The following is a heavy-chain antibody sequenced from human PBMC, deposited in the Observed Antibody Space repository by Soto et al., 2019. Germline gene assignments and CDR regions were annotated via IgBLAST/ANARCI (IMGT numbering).Heavy chain of an antibody. CDR3: ARGPRVSSTGTGAH. D-gene: IGHD1-1*01. V-gene: IGHV3-74*01. J-gene: IGHJ4*02. CDR1: GFTFSAYW. CDR2: ISDDGSTA. Sequence: PGGSLRLSCSVSGFTFSAYWMHWVRQVPGKGLTWVSRISDDGSTATHADSVKGRFVISRDNAKNSLYLEMNTLRADDSGLYYCARGPRVSSTGTGAHWGRGTLVTV.